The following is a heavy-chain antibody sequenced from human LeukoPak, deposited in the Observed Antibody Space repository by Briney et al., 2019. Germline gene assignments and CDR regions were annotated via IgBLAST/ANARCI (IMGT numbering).Heavy chain of an antibody. Sequence: SGGSLRLSCAASGFTFINYWMHWVREAPGEGLVWVSHINNDGSTTTYADSVKGRFTISRDNAKNTLYLHVNSLRAEDTAVYYCARGGFCSGADRRGSFDYWGQGSLVTVSS. J-gene: IGHJ4*02. D-gene: IGHD2-15*01. V-gene: IGHV3-74*01. CDR1: GFTFINYW. CDR2: INNDGSTT. CDR3: ARGGFCSGADRRGSFDY.